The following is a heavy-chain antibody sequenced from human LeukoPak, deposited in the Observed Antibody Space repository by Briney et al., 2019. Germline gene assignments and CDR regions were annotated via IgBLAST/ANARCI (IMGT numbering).Heavy chain of an antibody. J-gene: IGHJ4*02. V-gene: IGHV3-49*04. CDR2: IRSKGYGGTS. D-gene: IGHD2-15*01. CDR1: GFNFGDYA. Sequence: PGRSLRLSCTGSGFNFGDYAMSWVRQAPGKGLEWVGFIRSKGYGGTSEYAASVKGRFTISRDDSKSNAYLQMNSLKTEDTAVYYCTPDCSGGSCPFGNWGQGTLVTVSP. CDR3: TPDCSGGSCPFGN.